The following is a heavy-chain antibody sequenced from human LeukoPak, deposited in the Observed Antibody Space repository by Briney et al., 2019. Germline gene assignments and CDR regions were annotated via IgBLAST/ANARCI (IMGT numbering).Heavy chain of an antibody. J-gene: IGHJ6*02. V-gene: IGHV4-59*12. CDR1: GGSISSYY. CDR3: ARGKQWLVPGRSDYYYGMDV. CDR2: ISYSGST. D-gene: IGHD6-19*01. Sequence: SETLSLTCTVSGGSISSYYWSWIRQPPGKGLEWIGYISYSGSTNYNPSLKSRVTISLDTSKNQFSLKLSSVTAADTAVYYCARGKQWLVPGRSDYYYGMDVWGQGTTVTVSS.